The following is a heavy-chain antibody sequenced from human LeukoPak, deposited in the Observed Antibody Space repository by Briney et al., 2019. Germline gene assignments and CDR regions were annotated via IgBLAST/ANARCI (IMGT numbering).Heavy chain of an antibody. CDR1: GETFSDFH. J-gene: IGHJ6*04. CDR2: INHGGST. Sequence: PSETLSLTCAVYGETFSDFHWGWIRQSPRKGLEWIGEINHGGSTNYNPSLKSRVTISVDTSKNQFSLRLSSVTAADTAVYYCARVRVDVVRGARYGMDVWGKGTTVTVSS. D-gene: IGHD3-10*01. V-gene: IGHV4-34*01. CDR3: ARVRVDVVRGARYGMDV.